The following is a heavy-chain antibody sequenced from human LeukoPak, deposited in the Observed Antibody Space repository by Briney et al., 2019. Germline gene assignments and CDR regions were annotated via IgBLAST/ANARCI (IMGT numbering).Heavy chain of an antibody. V-gene: IGHV1-2*02. CDR3: ARDGGTRYNWHYDYYYYYMDV. J-gene: IGHJ6*03. Sequence: ASVKVSCKASGYTFTGYYMHWVRQAPGQGLEWMGLINPNSGGTNYAQKFQGRVTMTRDTSISTAYMELSRLGSDDTAVYYCARDGGTRYNWHYDYYYYYMDVWGKGTTVTVSS. CDR2: INPNSGGT. D-gene: IGHD1-7*01. CDR1: GYTFTGYY.